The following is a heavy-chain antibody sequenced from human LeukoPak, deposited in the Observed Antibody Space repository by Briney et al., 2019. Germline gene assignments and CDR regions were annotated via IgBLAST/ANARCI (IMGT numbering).Heavy chain of an antibody. V-gene: IGHV3-23*01. J-gene: IGHJ4*02. CDR2: ISASGGST. D-gene: IGHD6-19*01. CDR1: GFTFSTYA. Sequence: QAGGSLRLSCAASGFTFSTYAMTRVRQAPGKGLEWISDISASGGSTYYADSVKGRFTISRDNSKNTFYLQMSSLRVEDTAVYYCAKAVAGTFSDYWGQGTLVTVSS. CDR3: AKAVAGTFSDY.